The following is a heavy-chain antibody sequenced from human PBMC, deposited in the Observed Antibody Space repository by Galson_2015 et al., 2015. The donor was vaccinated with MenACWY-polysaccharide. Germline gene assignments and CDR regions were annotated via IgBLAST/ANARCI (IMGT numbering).Heavy chain of an antibody. CDR2: ISYDATNK. CDR3: ARDYCSRTSCSGMDV. Sequence: SLRLSCAASGFTFSSYAMHWVRQAPGKGLEWVAVISYDATNKYYADSVKGRFTISRDNSKSTLCLQMNSLGAEDTAVYYCARDYCSRTSCSGMDVWGQGTTVTVSS. D-gene: IGHD2-2*01. V-gene: IGHV3-30-3*01. CDR1: GFTFSSYA. J-gene: IGHJ6*02.